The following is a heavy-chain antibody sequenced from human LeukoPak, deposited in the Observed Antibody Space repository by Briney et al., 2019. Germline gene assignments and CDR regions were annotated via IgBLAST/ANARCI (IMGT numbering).Heavy chain of an antibody. D-gene: IGHD3-3*01. Sequence: GGSLRLSCAASGFTFSSYGMHWVRQAPGKGLEWVAFIRYDGSNKYYADSVKGRFTISRDNSKNTLYLQMNSLRAEDTAVYYCAKGSMGGRSLLRFLEYYFDYWGQGTLVTVSS. CDR3: AKGSMGGRSLLRFLEYYFDY. CDR1: GFTFSSYG. J-gene: IGHJ4*02. V-gene: IGHV3-30*02. CDR2: IRYDGSNK.